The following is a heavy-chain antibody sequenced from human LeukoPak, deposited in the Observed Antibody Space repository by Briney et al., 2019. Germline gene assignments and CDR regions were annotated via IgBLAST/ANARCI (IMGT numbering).Heavy chain of an antibody. V-gene: IGHV3-30-3*01. Sequence: GRSLRLSCAASGFTFSSYAMHWVRQAPGKGLEWVAVISYDGSNKYYADSVKGRFTISRDNSKSTLYLQMNSLRAEDTAVYYCANTLLGYCSSTSCYDFDYWGQGTLVTVSS. CDR1: GFTFSSYA. CDR2: ISYDGSNK. D-gene: IGHD2-2*01. J-gene: IGHJ4*02. CDR3: ANTLLGYCSSTSCYDFDY.